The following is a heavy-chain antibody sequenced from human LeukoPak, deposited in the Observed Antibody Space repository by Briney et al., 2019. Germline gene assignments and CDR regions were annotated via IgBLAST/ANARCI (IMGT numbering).Heavy chain of an antibody. CDR3: ARGITGMYYYDP. Sequence: GGSLRLSCTASGFTFGDYAMSWFRQAPGKGLVWVSRINFDGSSTNYADSVKGRFTISRDNAKDTLYLQINSLRAEDTAVYYCARGITGMYYYDPWGQGTLVTVSS. D-gene: IGHD3-10*01. CDR1: GFTFGDYA. J-gene: IGHJ5*02. V-gene: IGHV3-74*01. CDR2: INFDGSST.